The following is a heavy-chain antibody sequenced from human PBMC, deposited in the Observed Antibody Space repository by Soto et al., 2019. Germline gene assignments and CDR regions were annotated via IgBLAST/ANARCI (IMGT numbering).Heavy chain of an antibody. J-gene: IGHJ5*02. CDR1: GGSISSGDYY. V-gene: IGHV4-30-4*01. Sequence: PSETLSLTCTVSGGSISSGDYYWSWIRQPPGKGLEWIGYIYYSGSTYYNPSLKSRVTISVDTSKNQFSLKLSSVTAADTAVYYCATKNLHNWNNLGYNWFDPWGQGTLVTVSS. CDR2: IYYSGST. D-gene: IGHD1-20*01. CDR3: ATKNLHNWNNLGYNWFDP.